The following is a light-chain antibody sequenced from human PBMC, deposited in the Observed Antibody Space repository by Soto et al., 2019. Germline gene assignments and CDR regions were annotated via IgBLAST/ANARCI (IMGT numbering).Light chain of an antibody. Sequence: EIVMTQSPATLSVSPGARATLSCRASQSVSSNLAWYQQKPGQAPRLLIYGASTRATGIPARFSGSGSGTEFTLTISRLQSEDFAVYYCQEYNNWLSITFGRGTRLEIK. J-gene: IGKJ5*01. V-gene: IGKV3-15*01. CDR3: QEYNNWLSIT. CDR2: GAS. CDR1: QSVSSN.